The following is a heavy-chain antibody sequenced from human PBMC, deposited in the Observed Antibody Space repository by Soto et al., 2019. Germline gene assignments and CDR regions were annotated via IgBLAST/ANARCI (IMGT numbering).Heavy chain of an antibody. CDR1: GGSISSYY. V-gene: IGHV4-59*01. Sequence: PSETLSLTCTVAGGSISSYYWSWIRQPPGKGLEWIGYIYYSGSTNYNPSLKSRVTISVDTSKNQFSLKLSSVTAADTAVYYCARGRSSGWKTYWGQGTLVTVSS. CDR2: IYYSGST. CDR3: ARGRSSGWKTY. J-gene: IGHJ4*02. D-gene: IGHD6-19*01.